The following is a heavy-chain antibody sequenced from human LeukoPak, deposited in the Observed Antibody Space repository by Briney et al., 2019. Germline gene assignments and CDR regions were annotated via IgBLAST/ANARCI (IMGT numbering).Heavy chain of an antibody. D-gene: IGHD3-22*01. CDR3: ARGYGDVDYYDSSGYYYPTYWYFDL. J-gene: IGHJ2*01. Sequence: SETLSLTCTVSGGSISSYYWSWIRQPPGKGLEWIGYIYYSGSTNYNPSLKSRVTISVDTSKNQFSLKLSSVTAADTAVYYCARGYGDVDYYDSSGYYYPTYWYFDLWGRGTLVTVSS. V-gene: IGHV4-59*12. CDR2: IYYSGST. CDR1: GGSISSYY.